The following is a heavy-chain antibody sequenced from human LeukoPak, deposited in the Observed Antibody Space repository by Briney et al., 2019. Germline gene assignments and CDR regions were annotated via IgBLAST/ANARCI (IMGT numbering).Heavy chain of an antibody. V-gene: IGHV7-4-1*02. CDR3: ARDNRDYGSGNNWFDP. D-gene: IGHD3-10*01. CDR2: INTNTGNP. Sequence: ASVKVSCKASGYTFTSYGISWVRQPPGQGLEWMGWINTNTGNPTYAQGFTGRFVFSLDTSVSTAYLQISSLKAEDTAVYYCARDNRDYGSGNNWFDPWGQGTLVTVSS. CDR1: GYTFTSYG. J-gene: IGHJ5*02.